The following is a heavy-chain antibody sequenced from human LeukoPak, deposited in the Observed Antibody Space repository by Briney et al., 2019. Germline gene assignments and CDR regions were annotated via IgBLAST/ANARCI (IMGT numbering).Heavy chain of an antibody. D-gene: IGHD6-13*01. J-gene: IGHJ4*02. Sequence: GRSLRLSCAASGFTFDDYAMHWGRQAPEKGLEWVSGISWNSGSIGYADSVKGRFTISRDNAKNSLYLQRSSLRAEDTALYYCAKSSSSWYASFDYWGQGTLVTVSP. CDR2: ISWNSGSI. CDR1: GFTFDDYA. CDR3: AKSSSSWYASFDY. V-gene: IGHV3-9*01.